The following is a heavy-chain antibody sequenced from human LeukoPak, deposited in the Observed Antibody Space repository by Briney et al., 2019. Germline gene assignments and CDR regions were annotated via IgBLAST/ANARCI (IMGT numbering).Heavy chain of an antibody. Sequence: ASVKVSCKASGYTFTGYYMHWVRQAPGQGLEWMGIINPSGGSTSYAQKFQGRVTMTRDTSTSTVYMELSSLRSEDTAVYYCATVAGISPFDYWGQGTLVTVSS. CDR2: INPSGGST. CDR1: GYTFTGYY. D-gene: IGHD6-19*01. CDR3: ATVAGISPFDY. J-gene: IGHJ4*02. V-gene: IGHV1-46*01.